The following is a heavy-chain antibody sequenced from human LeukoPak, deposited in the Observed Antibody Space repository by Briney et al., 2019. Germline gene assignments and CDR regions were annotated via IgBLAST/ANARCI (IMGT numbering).Heavy chain of an antibody. CDR3: AREGNDQWLVGGGAGYMDV. CDR1: GYTFTGYY. J-gene: IGHJ6*03. Sequence: ASVKVSCKASGYTFTGYYMRWVRQGTGQGLGWMGGINPNSGGTNYAQKFQGRVTMTRDTSISTAYMELSRLRSDDTAVYYCAREGNDQWLVGGGAGYMDVWGKGTTVTVSS. V-gene: IGHV1-2*02. CDR2: INPNSGGT. D-gene: IGHD6-19*01.